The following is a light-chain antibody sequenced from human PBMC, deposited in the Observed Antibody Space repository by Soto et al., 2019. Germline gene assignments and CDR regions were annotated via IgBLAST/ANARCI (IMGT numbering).Light chain of an antibody. Sequence: QLVLTQSSSASASLGSSVKLTCTLSSGHRTYIIEWHQQQPGKAPRYLMKLEGSGTYNKGSGVPDRFSGSSSGADRYLTISNLQFEDEADYYCETWDSNTWVFGGGTQLTVL. V-gene: IGLV4-60*02. CDR1: SGHRTYI. CDR2: LEGSGTY. J-gene: IGLJ3*02. CDR3: ETWDSNTWV.